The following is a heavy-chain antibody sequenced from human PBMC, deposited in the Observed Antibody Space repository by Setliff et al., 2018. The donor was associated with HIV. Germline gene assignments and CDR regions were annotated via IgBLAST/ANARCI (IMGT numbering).Heavy chain of an antibody. CDR2: VYYSGST. J-gene: IGHJ4*02. Sequence: SETLSLTCTVSGGSISSSSYYWGWIRQSPGKGLEWIGYVYYSGSTKYNPSLKSRVTISVDTSKNQFSVRLSSVSAADTAVYFCARHVARFDYDTGGYYVSHFDYWGQGTQVTVSS. CDR1: GGSISSSSYY. V-gene: IGHV4-61*05. D-gene: IGHD3-22*01. CDR3: ARHVARFDYDTGGYYVSHFDY.